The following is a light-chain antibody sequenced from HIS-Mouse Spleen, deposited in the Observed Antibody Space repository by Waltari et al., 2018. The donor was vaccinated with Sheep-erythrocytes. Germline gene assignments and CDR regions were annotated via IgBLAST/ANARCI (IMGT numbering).Light chain of an antibody. CDR3: QVWDSSTVV. V-gene: IGLV3-9*01. Sequence: SYELTQPLSVSVALGQTARITWGGNNIGRKNVHRYQQKPGQAPGLVIYRDSNRPSGIPERFSGSNSGNTATLTISRARAGDEADYYCQVWDSSTVVFGGGTKLTVL. J-gene: IGLJ2*01. CDR2: RDS. CDR1: NIGRKN.